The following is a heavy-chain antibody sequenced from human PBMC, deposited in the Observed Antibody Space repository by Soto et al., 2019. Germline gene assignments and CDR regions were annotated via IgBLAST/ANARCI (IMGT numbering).Heavy chain of an antibody. D-gene: IGHD7-27*01. CDR1: GFTFSTYG. Sequence: GGSLRLSCVTSGFTFSTYGMTWVRQAPGKGLEWVSYGGSGGSRYYAESVKGRFTISRDNSKNTLSLEMNSLRAEDTATYYCVIVWGRAYPYYHMAVSAQGTTVPVSS. CDR2: GGSGGSR. CDR3: VIVWGRAYPYYHMAV. V-gene: IGHV3-23*01. J-gene: IGHJ6*03.